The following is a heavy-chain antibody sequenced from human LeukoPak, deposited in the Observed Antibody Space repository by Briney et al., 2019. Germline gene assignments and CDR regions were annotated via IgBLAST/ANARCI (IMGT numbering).Heavy chain of an antibody. CDR3: ARPKYGTSSGYYDY. CDR1: GYSFTYYW. Sequence: GESLKISCKGSGYSFTYYWITWVRQMPGKGLEWIGGIDPSDSYVNNSPSFQGHITISVDKSITTAYLQWSSLKASDTAIYYCARPKYGTSSGYYDYWGQGTLVTVSS. D-gene: IGHD2-2*01. V-gene: IGHV5-10-1*01. CDR2: IDPSDSYV. J-gene: IGHJ4*02.